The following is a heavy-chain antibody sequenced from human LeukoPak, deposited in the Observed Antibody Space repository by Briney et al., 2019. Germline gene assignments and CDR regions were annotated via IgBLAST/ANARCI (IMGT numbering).Heavy chain of an antibody. V-gene: IGHV3-20*04. CDR1: GFTFDDYG. CDR3: ARGPYYTSTWYDPRFDY. Sequence: PGGSRRLSCAASGFTFDDYGMSWVRQVPGKGLEWVSGLKWNGDSTSYAHSVKGRFTISRDNAKNSLYLQMNSLRAEDTALYYCARGPYYTSTWYDPRFDYWGQGTLVTVSS. CDR2: LKWNGDST. D-gene: IGHD6-13*01. J-gene: IGHJ4*02.